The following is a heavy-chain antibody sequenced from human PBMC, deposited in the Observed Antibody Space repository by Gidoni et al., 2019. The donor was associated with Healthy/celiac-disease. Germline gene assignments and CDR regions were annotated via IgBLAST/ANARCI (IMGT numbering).Heavy chain of an antibody. J-gene: IGHJ6*02. V-gene: IGHV3-33*08. CDR3: ARDPLSGEDYGMDV. CDR1: GFTFSSYG. CDR2: IWYDGSNK. Sequence: QVQLVESGGGVVQPGRSLRLSCSASGFTFSSYGMHWVRQAPGKGLEWVAVIWYDGSNKYYADSVKGRFTISRDNSKNTLYLQMNSLRAEDTAVYYCARDPLSGEDYGMDVWGQGTTVTVSS.